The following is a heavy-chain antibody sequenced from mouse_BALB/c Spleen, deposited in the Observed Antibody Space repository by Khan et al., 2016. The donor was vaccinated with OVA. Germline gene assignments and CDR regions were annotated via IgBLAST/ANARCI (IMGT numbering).Heavy chain of an antibody. CDR1: GSSITSGYG. CDR2: ISYSGST. D-gene: IGHD1-2*01. J-gene: IGHJ2*01. CDR3: ARTARIKY. Sequence: EVQLQESGPGLVKPSQSLSLTCTVTGSSITSGYGWNWIRQFPGNKLEWMGYISYSGSTNYNPSLKSRISLTRDTSKNQFFLQLNSVTTEDTATYYCARTARIKYWGHGTTLTVSS. V-gene: IGHV3-2*02.